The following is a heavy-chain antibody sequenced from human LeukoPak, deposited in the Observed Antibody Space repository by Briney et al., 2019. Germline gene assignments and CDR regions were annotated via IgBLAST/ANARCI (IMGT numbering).Heavy chain of an antibody. D-gene: IGHD3-22*01. Sequence: SETLSFTCTVSGGSISSGDYYWSWIRQPPGKGLEWIGYIYYSGSTYYNPSLKSRVTISVDTSKNQFSLKLSSVTAADTAVYYCARGAGGDYYDSSGYYVWGQGTLVTVSS. CDR2: IYYSGST. V-gene: IGHV4-30-4*01. J-gene: IGHJ4*02. CDR3: ARGAGGDYYDSSGYYV. CDR1: GGSISSGDYY.